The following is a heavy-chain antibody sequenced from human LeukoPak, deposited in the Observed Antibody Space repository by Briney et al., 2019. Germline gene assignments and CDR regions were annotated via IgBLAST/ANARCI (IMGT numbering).Heavy chain of an antibody. Sequence: GGSLRPSCAASGFSVSTYAMHWVRQAPGKGLGWVAYIRNDGSKRYYADSVKGRFTISRDNSKNTLSLQMNSLGGEDTAVYYCAKSPMTSVNYVDFWGQGTLVTVSS. V-gene: IGHV3-30*02. D-gene: IGHD3-16*01. J-gene: IGHJ1*01. CDR1: GFSVSTYA. CDR3: AKSPMTSVNYVDF. CDR2: IRNDGSKR.